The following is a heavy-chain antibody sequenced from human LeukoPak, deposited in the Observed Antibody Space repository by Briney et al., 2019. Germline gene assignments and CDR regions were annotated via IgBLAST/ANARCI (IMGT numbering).Heavy chain of an antibody. CDR1: GGSVSSTNW. D-gene: IGHD6-25*01. Sequence: PSETLSLTCGVSGGSVSSTNWWTWIRQPPGKGLEWIGEVHLDGRTNFNPSLKSRLTVSVDLSENHVSLKLTSVTAADTAVYYCAREGGFYRPLDYSGQGTLVTVSS. CDR2: VHLDGRT. J-gene: IGHJ4*02. V-gene: IGHV4-4*02. CDR3: AREGGFYRPLDY.